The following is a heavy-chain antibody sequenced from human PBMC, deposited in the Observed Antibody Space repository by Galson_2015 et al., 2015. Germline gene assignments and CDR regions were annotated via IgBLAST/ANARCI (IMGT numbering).Heavy chain of an antibody. CDR2: ISSSSSYI. Sequence: SLRLSCAASGFTFSSYSMNWVRQAPGKGLEWVSSISSSSSYIYYADSVKGRFTISRDNAKNSLYLQVNSLRAEDTAVYYCARLEYGSGSYYIPNYYYYGMDVWGQGTTVTVSS. CDR1: GFTFSSYS. D-gene: IGHD3-10*01. V-gene: IGHV3-21*01. J-gene: IGHJ6*02. CDR3: ARLEYGSGSYYIPNYYYYGMDV.